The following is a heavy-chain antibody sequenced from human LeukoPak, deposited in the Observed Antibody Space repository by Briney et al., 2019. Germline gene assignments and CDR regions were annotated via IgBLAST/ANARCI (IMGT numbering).Heavy chain of an antibody. CDR2: IYSGGST. J-gene: IGHJ6*02. Sequence: GGSLRLSCAASGFTVSSNYMSWVRQAPGKGLEWVSVIYSGGSTYYADSVKGRFTISRDNSKNTLYLQMNSLRAEDTAVYYCARPLYYYDSSGYYYYYGMDVWGQGTTVTVSS. CDR3: ARPLYYYDSSGYYYYYGMDV. D-gene: IGHD3-22*01. V-gene: IGHV3-53*01. CDR1: GFTVSSNY.